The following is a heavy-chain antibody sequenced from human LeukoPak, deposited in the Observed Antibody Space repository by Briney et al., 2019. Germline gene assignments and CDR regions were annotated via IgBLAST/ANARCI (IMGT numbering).Heavy chain of an antibody. CDR2: IWYDGSNK. V-gene: IGHV3-33*01. D-gene: IGHD3-22*01. CDR3: ARDRKRGYYDSSGYYPRDY. Sequence: QTGGSLRLSCAASGFTFSSYGMHWVRQAPGKGLEWVAVIWYDGSNKYYADSVKGRFTISRDNSKNTLYLQMNSLRAEDTAVYYCARDRKRGYYDSSGYYPRDYWGQGTLVTVSS. J-gene: IGHJ4*02. CDR1: GFTFSSYG.